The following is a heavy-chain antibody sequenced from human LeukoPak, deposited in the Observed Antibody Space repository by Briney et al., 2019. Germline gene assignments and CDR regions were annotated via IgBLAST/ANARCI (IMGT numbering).Heavy chain of an antibody. CDR3: AKRETTVTTNFER. V-gene: IGHV3-23*01. D-gene: IGHD4-17*01. CDR1: GFTFRSYA. J-gene: IGHJ1*01. Sequence: PGGSLRLSCAASGFTFRSYAMSWVRQAPGKGLEWVSDICGSGGSTYYADSVKGRFIISRDNSKNTLYLEMNSLRAEDTAVYHCAKRETTVTTNFERWGQGTLVTVSS. CDR2: ICGSGGST.